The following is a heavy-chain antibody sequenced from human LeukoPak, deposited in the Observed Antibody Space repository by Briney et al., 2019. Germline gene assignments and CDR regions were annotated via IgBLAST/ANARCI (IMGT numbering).Heavy chain of an antibody. V-gene: IGHV4-39*01. D-gene: IGHD3-10*01. CDR2: IYYSGST. Sequence: SETLSLTCTVSGGSISSSSYYWGWIRQPPGKGLEWIGSIYYSGSTYYNPSLKSRVTISVDTSKNQFSLKLSSVTAADTAVYYCASHYYGSGSYYLFDYWGQGTLVTVSS. CDR1: GGSISSSSYY. J-gene: IGHJ4*02. CDR3: ASHYYGSGSYYLFDY.